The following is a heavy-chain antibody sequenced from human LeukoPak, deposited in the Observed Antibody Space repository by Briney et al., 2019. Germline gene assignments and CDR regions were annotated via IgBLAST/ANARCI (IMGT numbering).Heavy chain of an antibody. CDR1: GGTFSSYA. J-gene: IGHJ4*02. V-gene: IGHV1-69*13. D-gene: IGHD3-10*01. CDR2: IIPIFGTA. Sequence: SVKVSCKASGGTFSSYAISWARQAPGRGLEWMGGIIPIFGTANYAQKFQGRVTITADESTSTAYMELSSLRSEDTAVYYCARDFGREYYFDYWGQGTLVTVSS. CDR3: ARDFGREYYFDY.